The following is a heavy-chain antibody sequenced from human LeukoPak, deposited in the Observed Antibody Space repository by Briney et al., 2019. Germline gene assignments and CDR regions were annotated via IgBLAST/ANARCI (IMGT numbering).Heavy chain of an antibody. Sequence: PSETLSLTCAVYGGSFSGYYWSWIRQPPGKGLEWIGEINHSGSTNYNPSLKSRVTISVDTSKNQFSLKLSSVTAADTAVYYCARGRNQFYYYDSSGTYWFDPWGQEPWSPSPQ. CDR3: ARGRNQFYYYDSSGTYWFDP. CDR1: GGSFSGYY. CDR2: INHSGST. J-gene: IGHJ5*02. D-gene: IGHD3-22*01. V-gene: IGHV4-34*01.